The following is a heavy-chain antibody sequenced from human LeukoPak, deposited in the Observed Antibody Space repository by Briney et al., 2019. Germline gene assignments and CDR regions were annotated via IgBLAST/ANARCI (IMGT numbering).Heavy chain of an antibody. V-gene: IGHV3-30*01. CDR2: ISSGGTHE. D-gene: IGHD3-10*01. Sequence: GRSLRLSCAASGFTFSSYAMHWVRQAPGKGLEWVSLISSGGTHEYYADSVKGRFTISRDNSKNTLYLQLNSLRAEDTAVYYCARDSTYYYDSGSSGPHYFDNWGQGTLVTVSS. CDR1: GFTFSSYA. J-gene: IGHJ4*02. CDR3: ARDSTYYYDSGSSGPHYFDN.